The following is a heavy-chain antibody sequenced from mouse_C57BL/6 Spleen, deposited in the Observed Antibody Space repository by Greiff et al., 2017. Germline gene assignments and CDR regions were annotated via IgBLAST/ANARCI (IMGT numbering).Heavy chain of an antibody. CDR1: GYTFTSYW. CDR3: ASTTVVATSYYFDY. J-gene: IGHJ2*01. CDR2: IDPSDSYT. D-gene: IGHD1-1*01. Sequence: VQLQQPGAELVMPGASVKLSCKASGYTFTSYWMHWVKQRPGQGLEWIGEIDPSDSYTNYNQKFKGKSTLTVDKSSSTAYMQLSSLTSEDSAVYYCASTTVVATSYYFDYWGQGTTLTVSS. V-gene: IGHV1-69*01.